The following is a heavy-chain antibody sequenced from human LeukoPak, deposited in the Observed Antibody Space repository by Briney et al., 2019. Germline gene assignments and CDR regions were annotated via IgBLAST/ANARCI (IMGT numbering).Heavy chain of an antibody. CDR3: ARGTTKLTAAAGTHFDY. CDR1: GGSISSYY. J-gene: IGHJ4*02. D-gene: IGHD6-13*01. V-gene: IGHV4-59*01. CDR2: IFYTGST. Sequence: PSETLSLTCSVSGGSISSYYWSWIRQPPGKGLEWIGNIFYTGSTKYNPSLKSRVTISVDTSKNQISLKLSPVTAADTAMYYCARGTTKLTAAAGTHFDYWGQGTLVTVSS.